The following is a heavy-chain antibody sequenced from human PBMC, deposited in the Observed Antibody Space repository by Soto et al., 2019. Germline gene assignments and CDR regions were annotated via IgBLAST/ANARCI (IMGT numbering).Heavy chain of an antibody. V-gene: IGHV1-69*02. J-gene: IGHJ6*03. D-gene: IGHD2-2*02. Sequence: ASVKVSCKASGGTFSSYTISWVRQAPGQGLEWMGRIIPILGIANYAQKFQGSVAINADKSTSTAYMELSSLRSEDTAVYYCAGGSERYREGYYMDVWGKGTTVTVSS. CDR3: AGGSERYREGYYMDV. CDR2: IIPILGIA. CDR1: GGTFSSYT.